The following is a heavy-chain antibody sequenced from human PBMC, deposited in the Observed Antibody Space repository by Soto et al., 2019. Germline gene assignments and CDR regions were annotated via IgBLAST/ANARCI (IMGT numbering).Heavy chain of an antibody. J-gene: IGHJ6*03. CDR3: AKDPGASGDYYYYYMDV. CDR2: ISGSGGST. Sequence: GGSLRLSCAASGFTFSSYAMSWVRQAPGKGLEWVSAISGSGGSTYYADSVKGRFTISRDNSKNTLYLQMNSLRAEDTAGYYCAKDPGASGDYYYYYMDVWGKGTTVTVSS. CDR1: GFTFSSYA. V-gene: IGHV3-23*01. D-gene: IGHD4-17*01.